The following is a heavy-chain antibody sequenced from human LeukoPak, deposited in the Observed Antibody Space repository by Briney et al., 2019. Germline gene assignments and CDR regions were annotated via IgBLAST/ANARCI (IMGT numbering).Heavy chain of an antibody. D-gene: IGHD2-15*01. CDR2: IYHSGST. Sequence: SETLSLTCTVSGGSISSGGYSWSWIRQPPGKGLEWIGYIYHSGSTYYNPSLKSRVTISVDRSKNQFSLKLSSVTAADTAVYYCARARYCSGGSCSWFDPWGQGTLVTVSS. V-gene: IGHV4-30-2*01. CDR1: GGSISSGGYS. CDR3: ARARYCSGGSCSWFDP. J-gene: IGHJ5*02.